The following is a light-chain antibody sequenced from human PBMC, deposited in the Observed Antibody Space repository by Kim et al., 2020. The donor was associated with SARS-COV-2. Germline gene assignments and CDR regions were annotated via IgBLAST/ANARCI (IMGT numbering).Light chain of an antibody. J-gene: IGLJ2*01. Sequence: VPPGQTATITGSGVKLVDKFACWNQQKAGQSPVLFIYQDNKRPSGIPERFSGSNSGNTATLTTRGTQPMDEAYYYCQTWDTSTVLFGGGTQLTVL. V-gene: IGLV3-1*01. CDR2: QDN. CDR1: KLVDKF. CDR3: QTWDTSTVL.